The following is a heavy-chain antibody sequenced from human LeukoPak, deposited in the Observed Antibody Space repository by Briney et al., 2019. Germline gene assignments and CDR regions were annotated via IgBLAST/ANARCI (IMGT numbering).Heavy chain of an antibody. D-gene: IGHD2-15*01. CDR3: AKPHTPHCSGGTCYLFDY. CDR2: ISGSGGAT. V-gene: IGHV3-23*01. Sequence: GGSLRLSCAASGFTLSSYGMSWVRQAPGKGLEWVSTISGSGGATYYANSVKGRLTISRDTSNNTLYLQMNSLRAEDTAVYYCAKPHTPHCSGGTCYLFDYWGQGTLVTVSS. J-gene: IGHJ4*02. CDR1: GFTLSSYG.